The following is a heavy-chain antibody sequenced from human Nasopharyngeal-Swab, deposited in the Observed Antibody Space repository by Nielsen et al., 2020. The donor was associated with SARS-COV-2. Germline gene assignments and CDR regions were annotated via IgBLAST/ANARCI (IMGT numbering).Heavy chain of an antibody. V-gene: IGHV4-34*01. CDR3: ARRGLITMIHRWFDP. D-gene: IGHD3-22*01. CDR2: INHSGST. J-gene: IGHJ5*02. Sequence: WIRQPPGKGLEWIGEINHSGSTNYNPSLKSRVTISVDTSTNQFSLKLSSVTAADTAVYYCARRGLITMIHRWFDPWGQGTLVTVSS.